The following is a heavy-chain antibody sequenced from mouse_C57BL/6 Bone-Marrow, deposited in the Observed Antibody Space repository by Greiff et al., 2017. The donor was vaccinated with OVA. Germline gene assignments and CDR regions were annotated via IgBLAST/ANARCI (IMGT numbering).Heavy chain of an antibody. Sequence: VQLQQSGAELARPGASVKLSCKASGYTFTSYGISWVKQRTGQGLEWIGEIYPRSGNTYYNEKFKGKATLTADKSSSTAYMELRSLTSADSAVYCYARYSSYWYFEVWGTGTTVTVSS. CDR1: GYTFTSYG. J-gene: IGHJ1*03. CDR3: ARYSSYWYFEV. D-gene: IGHD2-5*01. CDR2: IYPRSGNT. V-gene: IGHV1-81*01.